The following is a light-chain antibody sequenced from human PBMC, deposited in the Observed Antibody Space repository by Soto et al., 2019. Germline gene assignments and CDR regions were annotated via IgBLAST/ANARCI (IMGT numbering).Light chain of an antibody. CDR1: SSDVGAYKY. V-gene: IGLV2-11*01. J-gene: IGLJ2*01. CDR2: DVR. CDR3: CSYAGSYTLV. Sequence: QSALTQPRSVSGSPGQSVTISCTGTSSDVGAYKYVSWYQQHPGKAPKLMIFDVRNRPSGVPDRFSGSKSGNTASLTLSGLQAEDEADYYCCSYAGSYTLVFGGGTKLTVL.